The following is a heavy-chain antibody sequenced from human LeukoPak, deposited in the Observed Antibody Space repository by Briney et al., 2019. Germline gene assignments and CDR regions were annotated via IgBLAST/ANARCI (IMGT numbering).Heavy chain of an antibody. Sequence: SQTLSLTCAVSGGSISSGGYSWSWIRQPPGKGLEWIGYIYHSGSTYYNPSLKSRVTISVDRSKNQFSLKLSSVTAADTAVYYCARDALYCSSTSCYRYWYFDLWGRGTLVTVSS. CDR2: IYHSGST. CDR1: GGSISSGGYS. V-gene: IGHV4-30-2*01. D-gene: IGHD2-2*01. CDR3: ARDALYCSSTSCYRYWYFDL. J-gene: IGHJ2*01.